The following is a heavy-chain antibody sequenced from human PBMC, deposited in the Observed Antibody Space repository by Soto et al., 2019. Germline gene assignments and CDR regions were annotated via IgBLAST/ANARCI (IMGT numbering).Heavy chain of an antibody. CDR2: IIPIFGTA. J-gene: IGHJ3*02. Sequence: QVQLVQSGAEVKKPGSSVKVSCKASVGTFSSYAISWVRQAPGQGLEWMGGIIPIFGTANYAQKFQGRVRLNEDEYTSAEYFEMSSLRSETTGDNFCVRDIAYCGGDCYVDHDAFAIWGQGKMVTVSS. V-gene: IGHV1-69*12. D-gene: IGHD2-21*02. CDR1: VGTFSSYA. CDR3: VRDIAYCGGDCYVDHDAFAI.